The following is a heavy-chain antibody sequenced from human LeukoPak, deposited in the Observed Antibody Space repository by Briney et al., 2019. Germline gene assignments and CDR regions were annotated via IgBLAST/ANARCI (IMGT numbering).Heavy chain of an antibody. CDR3: ARDYNIGWYDY. Sequence: PGGSLRLSCAASGFTVSSNYMSWVRQAPGKGLEWVSSISGSSNYIYYIDSVKGRFTISRDNAKNSLYLQMNSLRAEDTAVYYCARDYNIGWYDYWGQGTLVTVSS. D-gene: IGHD6-19*01. J-gene: IGHJ4*02. CDR1: GFTVSSNY. V-gene: IGHV3-21*01. CDR2: ISGSSNYI.